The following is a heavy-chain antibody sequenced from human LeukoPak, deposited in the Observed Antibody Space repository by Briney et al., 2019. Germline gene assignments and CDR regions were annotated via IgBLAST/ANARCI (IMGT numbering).Heavy chain of an antibody. D-gene: IGHD6-19*01. CDR2: IYYSGST. CDR1: GGSISSGGYY. CDR3: ARAAEQWLVRPICWFDP. J-gene: IGHJ5*02. Sequence: PSQTLSLTCTVSGGSISSGGYYWGWIRQHPGKGLEWIGYIYYSGSTYYNPSLKSRVTISVDTSKNQFSLKLSSVTAADTAVYYCARAAEQWLVRPICWFDPWGQETLVTVSS. V-gene: IGHV4-31*03.